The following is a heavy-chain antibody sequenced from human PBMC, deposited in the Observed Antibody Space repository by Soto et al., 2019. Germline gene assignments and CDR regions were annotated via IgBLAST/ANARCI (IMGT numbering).Heavy chain of an antibody. V-gene: IGHV1-69*01. CDR2: IIPMYGPA. J-gene: IGHJ5*02. CDR1: GGTFSSYA. D-gene: IGHD3-10*01. CDR3: ARVTSMVRGVIDNCFDP. Sequence: QVPLVQSGAELKKPGSSVTVSCKASGGTFSSYAIHWVRQAPGQGLEWMGGIIPMYGPAKYAQSFQGRVTITADESTTADYMELTSLTSKDTAVYYCARVTSMVRGVIDNCFDPWGHGTLVTVAS.